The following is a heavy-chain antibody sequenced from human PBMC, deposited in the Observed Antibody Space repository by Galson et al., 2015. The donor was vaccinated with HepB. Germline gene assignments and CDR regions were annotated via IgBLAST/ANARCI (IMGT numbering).Heavy chain of an antibody. CDR3: ARDRAHYYDTSGYSGAFDI. D-gene: IGHD3-22*01. CDR2: IIPIFDTP. J-gene: IGHJ3*02. CDR1: GDSFNTYA. V-gene: IGHV1-69*06. Sequence: SVKVSCKASGDSFNTYAMNWLRQAPGQGLEWMGGIIPIFDTPIYAQRFQDRVTITADKSTSTVYIELSSLSFEDTAVYYCARDRAHYYDTSGYSGAFDIWGLGTMVTVSS.